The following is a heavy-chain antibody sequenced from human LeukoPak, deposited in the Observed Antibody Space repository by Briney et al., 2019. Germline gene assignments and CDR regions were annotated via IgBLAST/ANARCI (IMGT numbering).Heavy chain of an antibody. CDR1: GFTFSSYD. CDR2: ISYDGNNK. CDR3: AKRNGF. Sequence: PGRTLSLFRAVSGFTFSSYDLHWVRQPSSKGLEWVAIISYDGNNKYYADSVKGRFTISRDNSKNTLYLQMNTLRVEDTAVYYCAKRNGFWGQGTLVTVSS. D-gene: IGHD1-1*01. J-gene: IGHJ4*02. V-gene: IGHV3-30*18.